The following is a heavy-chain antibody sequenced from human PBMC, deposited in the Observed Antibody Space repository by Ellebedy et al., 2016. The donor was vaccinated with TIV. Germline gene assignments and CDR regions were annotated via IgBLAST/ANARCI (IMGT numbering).Heavy chain of an antibody. D-gene: IGHD6-25*01. CDR3: ARDRPTVPATDAFDL. J-gene: IGHJ3*01. V-gene: IGHV3-7*01. CDR1: GFIFRDYW. Sequence: GESLKISXAASGFIFRDYWMSWVRQAPGKGLEWVANIKLDGTEKYYADSVMGRFTISRDNAKSLLFLQMNSLRAEDTAVYYCARDRPTVPATDAFDLWGQGTLVAVS. CDR2: IKLDGTEK.